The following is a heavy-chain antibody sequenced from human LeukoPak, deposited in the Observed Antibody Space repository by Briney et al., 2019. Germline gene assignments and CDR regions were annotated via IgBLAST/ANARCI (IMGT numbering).Heavy chain of an antibody. CDR1: GGSISSYY. CDR3: ARDSEPRGYSGYDYVGNWSDP. CDR2: IYYIGST. J-gene: IGHJ5*02. V-gene: IGHV4-59*01. Sequence: PSETLSLTCTVSGGSISSYYWSWIRQPPGKGLEWIGYIYYIGSTNYNPSLKSRVTISVDTSKNQFSLKLSSVTAADTAVYFCARDSEPRGYSGYDYVGNWSDPWGQGTLVTVSS. D-gene: IGHD5-12*01.